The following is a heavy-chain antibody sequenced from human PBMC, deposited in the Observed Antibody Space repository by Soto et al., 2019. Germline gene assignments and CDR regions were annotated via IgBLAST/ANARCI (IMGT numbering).Heavy chain of an antibody. CDR3: SRDSISSQYFSWFVNYYFDY. CDR2: IKQDGSEK. J-gene: IGHJ4*02. Sequence: GGSLRLSCEASGFSFSSYWMSWVRQAQGKGLEWVANIKQDGSEKHYVDSVKGRFTISRDNAKNSLYLQMNSLRAEDTAMYYYSRDSISSQYFSWFVNYYFDYWGQGTLVTVSS. CDR1: GFSFSSYW. D-gene: IGHD3-9*01. V-gene: IGHV3-7*01.